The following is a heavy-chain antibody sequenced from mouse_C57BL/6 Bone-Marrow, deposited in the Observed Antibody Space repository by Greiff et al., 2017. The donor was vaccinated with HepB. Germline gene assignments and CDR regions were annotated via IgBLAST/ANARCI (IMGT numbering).Heavy chain of an antibody. J-gene: IGHJ3*01. CDR3: TTWLPPFAY. CDR2: IDPENGDT. CDR1: GFNIKDDY. D-gene: IGHD2-2*01. Sequence: EVKLMESGAELVRPGASVKLSCTASGFNIKDDYMHWVKQRPEQGLEWIGWIDPENGDTEYASKFQGKATITADTSSNTAYLQLSSLTSEDTAVYYCTTWLPPFAYWGQGTLVTVSA. V-gene: IGHV14-4*01.